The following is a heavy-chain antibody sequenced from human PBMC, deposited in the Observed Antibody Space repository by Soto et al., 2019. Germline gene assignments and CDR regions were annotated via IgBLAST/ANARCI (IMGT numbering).Heavy chain of an antibody. CDR2: TNPNSGNT. V-gene: IGHV1-8*02. CDR1: GGTFSSYA. CDR3: ARGVRYCSSTSCYGGGYYYYYMDV. J-gene: IGHJ6*03. D-gene: IGHD2-2*01. Sequence: ASVKVSCKASGGTFSSYAISWVRQAPGQGLEWMGWTNPNSGNTGYAQKFQGRVTMTRNTSISTAYMKLSSLRSEDTAVYYCARGVRYCSSTSCYGGGYYYYYMDVWGKGTTVTVSS.